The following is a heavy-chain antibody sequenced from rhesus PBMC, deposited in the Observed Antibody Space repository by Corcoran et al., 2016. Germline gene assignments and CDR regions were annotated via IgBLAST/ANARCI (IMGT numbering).Heavy chain of an antibody. CDR1: GGSVSSSNW. CDR3: ARDTCDY. V-gene: IGHV4-65*01. J-gene: IGHJ4*01. CDR2: MSGSSGST. Sequence: QVQLQESGPGLVKPSETLSLTCAVSGGSVSSSNWWSWIRQPPGKGLDWIGYMSGSSGSTYYNPPLKCRVTISTDTSKNQFSLKLSSVTAADTAVYYCARDTCDYWGQGVLVTVSS. D-gene: IGHD5-12*01.